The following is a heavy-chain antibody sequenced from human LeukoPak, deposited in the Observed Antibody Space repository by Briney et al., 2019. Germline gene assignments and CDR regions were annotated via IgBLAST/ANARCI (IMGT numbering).Heavy chain of an antibody. V-gene: IGHV3-30*02. Sequence: GGSLRLSCATSGFTFSSYGMNWVRQAPGKGLEWLAPIRSDNSDTYYADSVKGRFTISRDNSKNTLYLQMNNLRAEDTAIYYCAKGAQGYSYAYGAFDIWGQGTMVTVSS. D-gene: IGHD5-18*01. CDR1: GFTFSSYG. J-gene: IGHJ3*02. CDR3: AKGAQGYSYAYGAFDI. CDR2: IRSDNSDT.